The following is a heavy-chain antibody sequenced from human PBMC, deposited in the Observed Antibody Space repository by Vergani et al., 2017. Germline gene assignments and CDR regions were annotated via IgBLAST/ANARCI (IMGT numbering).Heavy chain of an antibody. CDR3: ARDRNAVTREGFYY. J-gene: IGHJ4*02. D-gene: IGHD4-17*01. V-gene: IGHV3-30-3*01. CDR2: ISYDGSNK. CDR1: GFTFSSYA. Sequence: QVQLVESGGGVVQPGRSLRLSCAASGFTFSSYAMHWVRQAPGKGLEWVAVISYDGSNKYYADSVKGRFTISRDNSKNTLYLQMNSLRAEDTAVYYCARDRNAVTREGFYYWGQGTLVTVAS.